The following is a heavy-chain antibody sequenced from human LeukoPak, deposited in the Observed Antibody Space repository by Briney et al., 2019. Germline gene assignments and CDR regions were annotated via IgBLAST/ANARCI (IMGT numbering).Heavy chain of an antibody. V-gene: IGHV3-72*01. CDR1: GFTFSSYA. Sequence: GGSLRLSCAVSGFTFSSYAMSWVRQAPGKGLEWVGRIRNKADSYTTEYAASVKGRFTISRDDSKNSLYLQMNSLKCEDTAVYYCAREWDSGSYYLGYFDYWGQGTLVTVSS. D-gene: IGHD1-26*01. J-gene: IGHJ4*02. CDR3: AREWDSGSYYLGYFDY. CDR2: IRNKADSYTT.